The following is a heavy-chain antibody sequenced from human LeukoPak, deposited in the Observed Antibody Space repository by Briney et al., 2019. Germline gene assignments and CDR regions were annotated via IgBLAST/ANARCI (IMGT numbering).Heavy chain of an antibody. V-gene: IGHV4-59*01. CDR3: ARAHSSSWYIHDY. CDR2: IYYSGST. J-gene: IGHJ4*02. CDR1: GGSISGYF. D-gene: IGHD6-13*01. Sequence: PSETLSLTCTVSGGSISGYFWSWIRQPPGKGLEWIGYIYYSGSTNYNPSLKSRVTISVDTSKNQFSLKLSSVTAADTAVYYCARAHSSSWYIHDYWGQGTLVTVSS.